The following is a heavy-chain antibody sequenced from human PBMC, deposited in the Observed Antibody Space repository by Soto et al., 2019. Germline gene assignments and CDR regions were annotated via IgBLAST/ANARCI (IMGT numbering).Heavy chain of an antibody. J-gene: IGHJ4*02. CDR2: IYYDGNT. D-gene: IGHD6-19*01. Sequence: PSETLSLTCTVSGGSITSSSHYWGWIRQPPGKGLECIGNIYYDGNTYYNPSLKSRFTISRDNAKNSLYLQMNSLRAEDTAVYYCAKDLFEGAVAGPNTQFLFDYWGQGTLVTVSS. CDR3: AKDLFEGAVAGPNTQFLFDY. CDR1: GGSITSSSHY. V-gene: IGHV4-39*07.